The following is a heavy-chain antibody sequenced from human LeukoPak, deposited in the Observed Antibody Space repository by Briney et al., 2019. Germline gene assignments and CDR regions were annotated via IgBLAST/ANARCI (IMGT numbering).Heavy chain of an antibody. CDR3: ARAPLRSAFDI. Sequence: SETLSLTCTVSGGSISSYYWSWIRHPPGKGLEWIGYIYYSGSTNYNPSLKSRVTISVDTSKNQFSLKLSSVTAADTAVYYCARAPLRSAFDIWGQGTMVTVSS. CDR2: IYYSGST. J-gene: IGHJ3*02. CDR1: GGSISSYY. V-gene: IGHV4-59*01.